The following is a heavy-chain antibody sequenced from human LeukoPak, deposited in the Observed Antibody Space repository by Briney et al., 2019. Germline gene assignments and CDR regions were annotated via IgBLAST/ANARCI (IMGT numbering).Heavy chain of an antibody. CDR1: GGTFSSYA. J-gene: IGHJ6*03. V-gene: IGHV1-69*05. Sequence: ASVKVSCKASGGTFSSYAISWVRQAPGQGLEWMGGIIPIFGTANYARKFQGRVTITTDESTSTAYMELSSLRSEDTAVYYCARSRSNYDFWSGYTTYYYYYYMDVWGKGTTVTVSS. CDR3: ARSRSNYDFWSGYTTYYYYYYMDV. CDR2: IIPIFGTA. D-gene: IGHD3-3*01.